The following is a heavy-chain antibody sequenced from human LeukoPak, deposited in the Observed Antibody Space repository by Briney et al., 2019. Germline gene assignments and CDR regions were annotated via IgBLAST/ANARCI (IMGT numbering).Heavy chain of an antibody. CDR3: ARARYNYGDSDY. D-gene: IGHD5-18*01. Sequence: SETLSLTCDVFGYSISSGYYWGWIRQPPGKGLEWIGTNGNTYYNPSLNSRATISVDTSRNQFSLELSSVTAADTAAFYCARARYNYGDSDYWGQGTLVTVSS. CDR2: NGNT. CDR1: GYSISSGYY. V-gene: IGHV4-38-2*01. J-gene: IGHJ4*02.